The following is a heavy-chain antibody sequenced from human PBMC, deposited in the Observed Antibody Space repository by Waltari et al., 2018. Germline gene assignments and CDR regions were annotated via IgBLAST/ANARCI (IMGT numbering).Heavy chain of an antibody. J-gene: IGHJ1*01. Sequence: EQLVQSGGGVVQPGGSLRLSCAASGFAFRSYAFEWVRQAPGKGLDWVAVISKDGENEQYGTSVKGRFIVSRDNSRDTVYLQMNSLTPEDTALYFCARGRAVATLWGQGTFVSVSS. CDR3: ARGRAVATL. CDR1: GFAFRSYA. D-gene: IGHD2-15*01. CDR2: ISKDGENE. V-gene: IGHV3-30*03.